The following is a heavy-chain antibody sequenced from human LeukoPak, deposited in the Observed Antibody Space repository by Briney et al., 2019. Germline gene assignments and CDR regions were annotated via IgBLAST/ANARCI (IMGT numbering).Heavy chain of an antibody. CDR3: ARGPYYYDSSGYLPDDY. J-gene: IGHJ4*02. CDR2: MNPNSGNT. Sequence: ASVKVSCKASGYTFPSYDINWVRQATGQGLEWMGWMNPNSGNTGYAQKFQGRVTMTRNTSISTAYMELSSLRSEDTAVYYCARGPYYYDSSGYLPDDYWGQGTLVTVSS. V-gene: IGHV1-8*01. CDR1: GYTFPSYD. D-gene: IGHD3-22*01.